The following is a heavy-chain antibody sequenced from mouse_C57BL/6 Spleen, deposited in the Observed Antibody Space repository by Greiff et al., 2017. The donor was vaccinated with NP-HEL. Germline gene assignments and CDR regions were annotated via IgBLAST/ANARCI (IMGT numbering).Heavy chain of an antibody. V-gene: IGHV5-17*01. J-gene: IGHJ4*01. CDR1: GFTFSDYG. CDR3: ARRAFDYYAMDY. CDR2: ISSGSSTI. Sequence: EVQLQESGGGLVKPGGSLKLSCAASGFTFSDYGMHWVRQAPEKGLEWVAYISSGSSTIYYADTVKGRFTISRDNAKNTLFLQMTSLRSEDTAMYYCARRAFDYYAMDYWGQGTSVTVSS. D-gene: IGHD3-1*01.